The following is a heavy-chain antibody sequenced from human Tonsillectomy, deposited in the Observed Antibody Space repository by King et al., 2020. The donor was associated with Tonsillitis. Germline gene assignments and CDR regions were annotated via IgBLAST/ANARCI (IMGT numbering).Heavy chain of an antibody. CDR3: ARDCSTTSCSAWHAFDI. CDR2: ISSSSSAI. CDR1: GFTFSSYS. D-gene: IGHD2-2*01. J-gene: IGHJ3*02. V-gene: IGHV3-48*02. Sequence: QLVQSGGGLVQTGGSLRLSCAASGFTFSSYSMNWVRQAPGKGLEWVSYISSSSSAIYYADSMKGRFTISRDNAKNSLYLQMNSLRDEDTAVYYCARDCSTTSCSAWHAFDIWGQGTMVTVSS.